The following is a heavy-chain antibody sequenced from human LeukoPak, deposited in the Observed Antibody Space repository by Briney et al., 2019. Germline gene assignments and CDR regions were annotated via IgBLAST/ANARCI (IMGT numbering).Heavy chain of an antibody. J-gene: IGHJ4*02. Sequence: PGGSLRLSCAVSGFTFSDYHMSWIRQAPGKGLEWVSYISSGGSSISHADSVKGRFTISRDNAENSPYLQMNSLRAEDTAVYYCARRPAAGRCFDYWGQGTLVTVSS. D-gene: IGHD6-13*01. CDR3: ARRPAAGRCFDY. CDR2: ISSGGSSI. CDR1: GFTFSDYH. V-gene: IGHV3-11*01.